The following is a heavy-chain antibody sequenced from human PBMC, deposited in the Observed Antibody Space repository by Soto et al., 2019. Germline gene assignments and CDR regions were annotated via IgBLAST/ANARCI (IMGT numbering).Heavy chain of an antibody. Sequence: GESLKLSCQVSGYNFTTYWIIWVRQMPGKGLEWMGKIDPTDSYTNYNPSFQGHVTISTDKSINTAYVQWSGLKPSDTATYYCARLPRFSSEIEPWGQGTQGTVSS. CDR2: IDPTDSYT. D-gene: IGHD6-19*01. CDR3: ARLPRFSSEIEP. CDR1: GYNFTTYW. V-gene: IGHV5-10-1*01. J-gene: IGHJ5*02.